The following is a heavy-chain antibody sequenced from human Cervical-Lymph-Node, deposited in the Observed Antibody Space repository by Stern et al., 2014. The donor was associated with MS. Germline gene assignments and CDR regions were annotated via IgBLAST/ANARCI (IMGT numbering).Heavy chain of an antibody. D-gene: IGHD3-22*01. J-gene: IGHJ6*02. CDR3: ARTWDSSGYSSDDDYYYGMDV. CDR2: ISFDGSNK. Sequence: VQLVESGGGVVQPGRSLRLSCAASGFTFSSYAMHWVRQAPGKGLEWVAVISFDGSNKYYADSVKGRFTISRDNSKNTLYLQMNSLRAEDTAVYYCARTWDSSGYSSDDDYYYGMDVWGQGTTVTVSS. V-gene: IGHV3-30-3*01. CDR1: GFTFSSYA.